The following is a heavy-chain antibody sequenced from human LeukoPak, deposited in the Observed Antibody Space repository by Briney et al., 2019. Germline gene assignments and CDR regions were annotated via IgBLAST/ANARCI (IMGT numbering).Heavy chain of an antibody. J-gene: IGHJ4*02. CDR1: GYSFTSYW. V-gene: IGHV5-51*01. D-gene: IGHD2-2*02. Sequence: GESLKISCKGSGYSFTSYWIGWVRQMPGKGLEWMGIIYPGDSDTRYSPSFQGQVTISADKSISTAYLQWSSLKASGTAMYYCARVYCSSTSCYTFDYWGQGTLVTVSS. CDR3: ARVYCSSTSCYTFDY. CDR2: IYPGDSDT.